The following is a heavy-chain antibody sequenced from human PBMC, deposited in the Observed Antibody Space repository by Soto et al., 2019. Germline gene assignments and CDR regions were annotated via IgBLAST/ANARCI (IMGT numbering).Heavy chain of an antibody. CDR1: GGSITSGGYY. Sequence: PSETLSLTCTVSGGSITSGGYYWSWIRHHPGKGLEWIGYIYFSGSTYYNSSLKSRGTISVDTSKNQFSLKLSAVTAADTAVFYCARVSGYYGDYFDYWGQGTLVTVSS. CDR2: IYFSGST. D-gene: IGHD3-22*01. V-gene: IGHV4-31*02. CDR3: ARVSGYYGDYFDY. J-gene: IGHJ4*02.